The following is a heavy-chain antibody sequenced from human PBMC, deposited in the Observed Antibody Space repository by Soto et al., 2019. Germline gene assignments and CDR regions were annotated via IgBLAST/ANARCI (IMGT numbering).Heavy chain of an antibody. J-gene: IGHJ5*02. Sequence: QVQLVQSGAEVKKPGASVKVSCKASGYTFTSYGISWVRQAPGQGLEWMGWISAYNGNTNYAQKLQGRVTMTTDTSTRRAYMGLRSLGSDDTAVYYCARDLNHDYGARRAGGGFDPWGQGTLVTVSS. CDR3: ARDLNHDYGARRAGGGFDP. D-gene: IGHD4-17*01. V-gene: IGHV1-18*01. CDR1: GYTFTSYG. CDR2: ISAYNGNT.